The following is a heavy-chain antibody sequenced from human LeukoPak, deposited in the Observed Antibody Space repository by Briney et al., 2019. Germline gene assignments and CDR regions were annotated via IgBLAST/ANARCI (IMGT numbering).Heavy chain of an antibody. CDR3: ARYFHGKHWNYYFDY. CDR1: GGSISSGGYY. J-gene: IGHJ4*02. V-gene: IGHV4-31*03. D-gene: IGHD1-7*01. Sequence: SQTLSLTCTVSGGSISSGGYYWSWIRQHPGKGLEWIGYIYYSGSTYYNPSLKSRVTISVHTSKNQFSLKLSSVTAADTAVYYCARYFHGKHWNYYFDYWGQGTLVTVSS. CDR2: IYYSGST.